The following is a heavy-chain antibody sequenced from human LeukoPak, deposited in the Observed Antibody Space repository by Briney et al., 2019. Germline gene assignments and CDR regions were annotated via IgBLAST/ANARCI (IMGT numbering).Heavy chain of an antibody. CDR1: GYTLTELS. D-gene: IGHD3-22*01. J-gene: IGHJ4*02. CDR2: FDPEDGET. Sequence: ASVNVSCKVSGYTLTELSMHWVRQAPGKGLEWMGGFDPEDGETIYAQKFQGRVTMTEDTSTDTAYMELSSLRSDDTAVYYCATADPHYYDSSGLDYWGQGTLVTVSS. CDR3: ATADPHYYDSSGLDY. V-gene: IGHV1-24*01.